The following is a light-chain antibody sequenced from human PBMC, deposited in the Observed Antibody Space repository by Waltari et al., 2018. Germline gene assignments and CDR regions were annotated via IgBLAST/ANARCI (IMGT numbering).Light chain of an antibody. J-gene: IGLJ2*01. CDR1: SSDVGGYNY. CDR3: SSYTSSSTLI. Sequence: QSALTQPAPVSGSPGQSITISCTATSSDVGGYNYVPWYQQHPGKAPRLMIYDVSNRPSGVSNRFSGSKSGNTASLTISGLQAEDEADYHCSSYTSSSTLIFGGGTKLTVL. V-gene: IGLV2-14*03. CDR2: DVS.